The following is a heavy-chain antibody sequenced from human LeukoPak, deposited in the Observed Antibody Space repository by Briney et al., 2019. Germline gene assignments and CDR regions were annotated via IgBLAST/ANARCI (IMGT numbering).Heavy chain of an antibody. D-gene: IGHD6-13*01. J-gene: IGHJ4*02. CDR2: ISWNSGSI. CDR3: AKDISYSSSWFYYFGY. V-gene: IGHV3-9*01. CDR1: GFTFDDYA. Sequence: GGSLRLSCAASGFTFDDYAMHWVRQAPGKGLEWVSGISWNSGSIGYADSVKGRFTISRDNAKNSLYLQMNSLRAEDTALYYCAKDISYSSSWFYYFGYWGQGTLVTVSS.